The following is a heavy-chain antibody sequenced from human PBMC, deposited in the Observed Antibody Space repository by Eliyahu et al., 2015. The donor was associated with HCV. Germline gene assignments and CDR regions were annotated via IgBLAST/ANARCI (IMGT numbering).Heavy chain of an antibody. D-gene: IGHD6-13*01. J-gene: IGHJ4*02. Sequence: EVQLVQSGAEVKKPGESLKISCKGFGYTFTTSWIGWVRQMPGKGLEWMGIVYPADSDTRYSPSFQGQVTISADKSISTAYLQWSSLKASDTAMYYCARQGSSWYHDFDSWGQGTLVTVSS. V-gene: IGHV5-51*01. CDR3: ARQGSSWYHDFDS. CDR2: VYPADSDT. CDR1: GYTFTTSW.